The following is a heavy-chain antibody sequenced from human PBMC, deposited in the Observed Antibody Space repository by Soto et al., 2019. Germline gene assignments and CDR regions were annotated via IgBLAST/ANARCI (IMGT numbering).Heavy chain of an antibody. CDR1: GYRFTSYW. CDR3: ARKDKSGYFNCSDP. D-gene: IGHD3-22*01. CDR2: IFPSDSDT. V-gene: IGHV5-51*01. J-gene: IGHJ5*02. Sequence: PGESLKISCRTSGYRFTSYWIAWVRQMPGKGLEWMGIIFPSDSDTRYSPSFQGQVTISADRSTSTVFLQWASLKASDTAVYFCARKDKSGYFNCSDPRGQGPLVTVST.